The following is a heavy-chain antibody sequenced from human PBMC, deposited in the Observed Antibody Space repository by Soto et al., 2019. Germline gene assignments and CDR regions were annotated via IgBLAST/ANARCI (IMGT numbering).Heavy chain of an antibody. CDR2: IIPIFGTA. J-gene: IGHJ6*02. Sequence: SVKVSCKASGGTFSSYSISWVRQAPGQGLEWMGGIIPIFGTANYAQKFQGRVTITADESTSTAYMELSSLRSEDTAVYYCARDGITMVRGVRKYYYGMDVWGQGTTVTVSS. D-gene: IGHD3-10*01. V-gene: IGHV1-69*13. CDR3: ARDGITMVRGVRKYYYGMDV. CDR1: GGTFSSYS.